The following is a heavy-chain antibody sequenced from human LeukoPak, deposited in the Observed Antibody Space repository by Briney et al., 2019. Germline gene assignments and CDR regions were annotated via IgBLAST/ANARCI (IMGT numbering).Heavy chain of an antibody. CDR1: GYTFTAFY. J-gene: IGHJ4*02. CDR2: INPNSGGT. CDR3: ARYLSSSWYSVDY. Sequence: ASVKVSCKASGYTFTAFYIHWVRQAPGQGLEWMGWINPNSGGTSYAQKLQGRVTMTRDTSISTAYTELSSLRSDDTAVYYCARYLSSSWYSVDYWGQGTLVTVSS. D-gene: IGHD6-13*01. V-gene: IGHV1-2*02.